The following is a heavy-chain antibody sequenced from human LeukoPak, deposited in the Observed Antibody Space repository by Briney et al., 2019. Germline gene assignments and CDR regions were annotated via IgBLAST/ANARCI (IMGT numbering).Heavy chain of an antibody. J-gene: IGHJ3*02. CDR2: INHSGST. D-gene: IGHD3-22*01. V-gene: IGHV4-34*01. CDR3: ARDHYYDSSGYSVVLSYDAFDI. Sequence: PSETLSLTCAVYGGSFSGYYWSWIRQPPGKGLEWIGEINHSGSTNYNPSLKSRVTISVDTSKNQFSLRLSSVTAVDTAVYYCARDHYYDSSGYSVVLSYDAFDIWGQGTMVTVSS. CDR1: GGSFSGYY.